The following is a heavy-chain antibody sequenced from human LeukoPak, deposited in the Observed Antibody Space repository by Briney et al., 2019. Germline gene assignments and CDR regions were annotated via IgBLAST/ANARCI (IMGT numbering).Heavy chain of an antibody. V-gene: IGHV1-2*02. CDR2: INPNRGGT. CDR1: GYTFTCYY. Sequence: ASVKVSCKASGYTFTCYYMHWVRQAPGQGLEWMGWINPNRGGTNYAQKFQGRVTMTMYTSISTAYMALSRLRSGDTAVYYCSRGSSGFNSDFDYWGQGTLVTVSS. D-gene: IGHD6-19*01. J-gene: IGHJ4*02. CDR3: SRGSSGFNSDFDY.